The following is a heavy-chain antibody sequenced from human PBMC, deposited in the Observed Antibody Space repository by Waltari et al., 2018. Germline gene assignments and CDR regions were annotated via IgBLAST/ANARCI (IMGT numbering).Heavy chain of an antibody. D-gene: IGHD3-16*01. V-gene: IGHV6-1*01. CDR3: AKGSFEGGFDY. CDR1: GNTVSDNGAA. J-gene: IGHJ4*02. Sequence: QEQLQQSGPGLLKPSQTLSLTCAISGNTVSDNGAAWNWTTQSPSRGLEWLGRTYYRSKWYNDYALSVESRITINADTSKNQFSLQLKYVAPEDTAVYFCAKGSFEGGFDYWGQGTLVIVSS. CDR2: TYYRSKWYN.